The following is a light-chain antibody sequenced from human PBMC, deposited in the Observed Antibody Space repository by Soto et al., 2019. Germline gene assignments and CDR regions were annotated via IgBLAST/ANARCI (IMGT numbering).Light chain of an antibody. CDR1: QTISSSH. Sequence: IVLTQSPGTLSLSPGERATLSFMASQTISSSHLAWCQQKPGQAPRLLIYGASSRATDIPDRFSGSGSGADFTLTISRLKPEDFAVYYCQHYDSSLRTFGPGTKVDIK. CDR2: GAS. CDR3: QHYDSSLRT. V-gene: IGKV3-20*01. J-gene: IGKJ1*01.